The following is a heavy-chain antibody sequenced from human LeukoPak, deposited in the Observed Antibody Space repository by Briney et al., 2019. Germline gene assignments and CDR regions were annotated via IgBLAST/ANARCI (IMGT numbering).Heavy chain of an antibody. J-gene: IGHJ3*02. Sequence: SVKVSCKASGGTFSSYAISWVRQAPGQGLEWMGGIIPIFGTANYAQKFQGRVAITADESTSTAYMELSSLRSEDTAVYYCATPYYYDSSAPFDAFDIWGQGTMVTVSS. CDR1: GGTFSSYA. CDR3: ATPYYYDSSAPFDAFDI. CDR2: IIPIFGTA. V-gene: IGHV1-69*01. D-gene: IGHD3-22*01.